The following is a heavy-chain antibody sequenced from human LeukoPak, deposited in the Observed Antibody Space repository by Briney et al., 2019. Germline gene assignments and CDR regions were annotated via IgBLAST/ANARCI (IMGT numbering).Heavy chain of an antibody. CDR2: IYYSGDT. J-gene: IGHJ5*02. Sequence: SETLSLTCTVSGGSISSYYWSWIRQPPGKGLEWIGYIYYSGDTNYNPSLKSRVTMLVDTSKNHFSLRLSSVTAADTAVYYYARGSRGWFDPWGQGTLVTVSS. V-gene: IGHV4-59*01. CDR1: GGSISSYY. CDR3: ARGSRGWFDP. D-gene: IGHD3-10*01.